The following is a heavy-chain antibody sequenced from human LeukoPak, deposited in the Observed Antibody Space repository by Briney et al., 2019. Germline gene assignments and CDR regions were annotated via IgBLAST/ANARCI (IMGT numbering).Heavy chain of an antibody. CDR2: ISGSGSDT. D-gene: IGHD6-13*01. CDR3: ARVGSIAAAGTPDY. Sequence: GGSLRLSCAASGFIFSDYYMTWIRQAPGKGLEWLSYISGSGSDTNYADSVKGRFTTSRDNAKNSLYLQMDSLRAEDTAVYYCARVGSIAAAGTPDYWGQGTLVTVSS. V-gene: IGHV3-11*06. J-gene: IGHJ4*02. CDR1: GFIFSDYY.